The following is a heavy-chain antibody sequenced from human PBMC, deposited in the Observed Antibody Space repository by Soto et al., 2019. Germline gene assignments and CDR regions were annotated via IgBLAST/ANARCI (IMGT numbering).Heavy chain of an antibody. Sequence: EVQLVESGGGLVQPGRSLRLSCAASGFTFDDYAMHWVRQAPGKGLEWVSGISWNSGSIGYADSVKGRFTISRDNAKNSLYLQMNSLRAEDTALYYCAKDRHSSGWYDAFDIWGQGTMVTVSS. V-gene: IGHV3-9*01. D-gene: IGHD6-19*01. CDR1: GFTFDDYA. J-gene: IGHJ3*02. CDR3: AKDRHSSGWYDAFDI. CDR2: ISWNSGSI.